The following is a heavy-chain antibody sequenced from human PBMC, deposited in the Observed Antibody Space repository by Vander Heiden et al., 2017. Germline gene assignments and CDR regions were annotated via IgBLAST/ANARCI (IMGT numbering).Heavy chain of an antibody. V-gene: IGHV5-51*01. Sequence: EVQLVQSGAEVKKPGESLKISCKGSGYSFTSYWIGWVRQMPGKGLEWMGIIYPGDADTRYSPSVQGQVTSSADKSISTAYLQWSSLKASDTAMYYCARLSKTVAAAGTVGWFDPGGQGTLVTVSS. J-gene: IGHJ5*02. D-gene: IGHD6-13*01. CDR3: ARLSKTVAAAGTVGWFDP. CDR1: GYSFTSYW. CDR2: IYPGDADT.